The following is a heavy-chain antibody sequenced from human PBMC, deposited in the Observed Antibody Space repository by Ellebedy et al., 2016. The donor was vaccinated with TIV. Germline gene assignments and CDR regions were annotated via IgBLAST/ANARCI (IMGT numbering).Heavy chain of an antibody. CDR3: ARGYDSSGYSSCFDY. J-gene: IGHJ4*02. V-gene: IGHV1-18*01. D-gene: IGHD3-22*01. CDR2: ISAYNGNT. Sequence: AASVKVSCKASGYTFISYGISWVRQAPGQGLEWMGWISAYNGNTNYAQKLQGRVTMTPDTSTSTAYMELRSLRSDDTAVYYCARGYDSSGYSSCFDYWGQGTLVTVSS. CDR1: GYTFISYG.